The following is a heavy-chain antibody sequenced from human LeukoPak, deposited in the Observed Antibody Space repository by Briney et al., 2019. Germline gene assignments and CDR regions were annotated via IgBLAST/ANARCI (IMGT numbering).Heavy chain of an antibody. V-gene: IGHV3-33*01. J-gene: IGHJ5*02. CDR2: IWNDGSNR. D-gene: IGHD2-2*01. CDR3: ARDMHLNWLDP. Sequence: GGSLRLSCVASGFTFSTYGMHWVRQAPGKGLEWVAIIWNDGSNRYYVDSVKGRFTISRDNSKNTLYLQMNSLRAEDTAKYYCARDMHLNWLDPWGQGTRVTVPS. CDR1: GFTFSTYG.